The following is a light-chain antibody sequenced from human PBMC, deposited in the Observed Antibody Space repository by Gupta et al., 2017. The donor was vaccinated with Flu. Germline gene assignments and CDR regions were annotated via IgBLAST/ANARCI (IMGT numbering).Light chain of an antibody. V-gene: IGKV1-39*01. CDR1: QSISDY. Sequence: DIQMTQSPSSLSASVGDRVTIRCRASQSISDYLNWYQQKPGKAPELLIYTASTLQRGVPSRFSGSGFGTDFTLTINSLQPEDLATYYCQQSYETPPTFGQGTKVDI. J-gene: IGKJ1*01. CDR2: TAS. CDR3: QQSYETPPT.